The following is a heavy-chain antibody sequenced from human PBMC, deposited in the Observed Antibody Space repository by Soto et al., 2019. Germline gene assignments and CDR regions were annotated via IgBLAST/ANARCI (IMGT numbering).Heavy chain of an antibody. CDR2: IYYSGST. D-gene: IGHD4-17*01. CDR1: GGSISSSSYY. V-gene: IGHV4-39*01. Sequence: QLQLQESGPGLVKPSETLSLTCTVSGGSISSSSYYWGWIRQPPGKGLEWIGSIYYSGSTYYNPSLKSRVTISVDTSKNQFSLKLSSVTAADTAVCYCARKGTTGFGGLDPWGQGTLVTVSS. J-gene: IGHJ5*02. CDR3: ARKGTTGFGGLDP.